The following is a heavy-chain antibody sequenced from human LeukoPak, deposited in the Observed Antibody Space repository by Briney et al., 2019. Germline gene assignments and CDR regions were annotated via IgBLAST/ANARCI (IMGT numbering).Heavy chain of an antibody. J-gene: IGHJ4*02. CDR2: ISSSSSTI. Sequence: PGGSLRLSCAASGFTFSSYSMNWVRQAPGKGLEWVSYISSSSSTIYYADSVKGRFTISRDNAKNSLYLQMNSLRAEDTAVYYCARGKGYSSSWYLIDYWGQGTLVTVTS. CDR1: GFTFSSYS. CDR3: ARGKGYSSSWYLIDY. V-gene: IGHV3-48*01. D-gene: IGHD6-13*01.